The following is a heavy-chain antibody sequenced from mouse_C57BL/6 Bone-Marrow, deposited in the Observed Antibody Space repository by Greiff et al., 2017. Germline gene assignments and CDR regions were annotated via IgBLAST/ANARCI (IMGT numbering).Heavy chain of an antibody. D-gene: IGHD2-2*01. Sequence: QVQLKESGAELVKPGASVKISCKASGYAFSSYWMNWVKQRPGKGLEWIGQIYPGDGDTNYNGKFKGKATLTADKSSSTAYMQLSSLTSEDSAVYFCARLVTTHYYAMDYWGQGTSVTVSS. CDR2: IYPGDGDT. CDR3: ARLVTTHYYAMDY. V-gene: IGHV1-80*01. J-gene: IGHJ4*01. CDR1: GYAFSSYW.